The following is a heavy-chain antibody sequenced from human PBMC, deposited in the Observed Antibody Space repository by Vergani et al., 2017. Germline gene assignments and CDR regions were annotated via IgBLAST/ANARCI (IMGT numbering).Heavy chain of an antibody. Sequence: EVQLLESGGGLVQPGGSLRLSCAASGFTFSSYAMSWVRQAPGKGLEWVSTISGSGGGTYYADSVKGRFTISRDNSKNTLYLQMTSLRAEDTAVYYCGKGPLYYYDSSGYFDYWGQGTLVTVSS. CDR3: GKGPLYYYDSSGYFDY. CDR2: ISGSGGGT. V-gene: IGHV3-23*01. D-gene: IGHD3-22*01. J-gene: IGHJ4*02. CDR1: GFTFSSYA.